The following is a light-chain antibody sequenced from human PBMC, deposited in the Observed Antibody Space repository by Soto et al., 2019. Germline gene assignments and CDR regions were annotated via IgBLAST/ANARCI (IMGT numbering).Light chain of an antibody. V-gene: IGLV1-40*01. Sequence: QAVVTQPPSVSGAPGQRVTISCTGSSSNIGAGYDVHWYQQLPGTAPKLLIYGNSNRPSGVPDRFSGSKSGTSASLAITGLQAEDEADYYCQSYDSSLSGSGVFGGGTKHTVL. CDR3: QSYDSSLSGSGV. CDR2: GNS. J-gene: IGLJ2*01. CDR1: SSNIGAGYD.